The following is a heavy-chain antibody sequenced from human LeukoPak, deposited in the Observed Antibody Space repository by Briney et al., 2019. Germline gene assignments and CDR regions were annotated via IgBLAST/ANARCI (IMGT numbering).Heavy chain of an antibody. V-gene: IGHV3-7*01. CDR3: ARAPDAGTTDY. CDR1: GFTFRIYW. CDR2: INQDGSEK. D-gene: IGHD1-7*01. J-gene: IGHJ4*02. Sequence: GGSLRLSCEVSGFTFRIYWMSGVRQAPGKGPEWVANINQDGSEKYYVDSVKGRFTISRDNAENSLYLQLTSLRADDTAVYFCARAPDAGTTDYWGQGTLVTVSS.